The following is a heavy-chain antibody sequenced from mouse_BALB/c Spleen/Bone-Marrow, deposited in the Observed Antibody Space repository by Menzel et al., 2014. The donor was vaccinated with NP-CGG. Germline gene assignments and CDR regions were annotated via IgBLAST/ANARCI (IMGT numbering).Heavy chain of an antibody. J-gene: IGHJ3*01. CDR3: GRLEYNGGFAY. CDR1: GFDFSGFW. CDR2: INPDSSTI. Sequence: EVQLVESGGGLVQPGRSLKLSCAASGFDFSGFWMGWVRQAPGKGLEWIGEINPDSSTINYTPSLKDRSIISRDNAKNTQILQMSKVRSEDTALYNCGRLEYNGGFAYWGQGTLVTVSA. V-gene: IGHV4-1*02. D-gene: IGHD5-2*01.